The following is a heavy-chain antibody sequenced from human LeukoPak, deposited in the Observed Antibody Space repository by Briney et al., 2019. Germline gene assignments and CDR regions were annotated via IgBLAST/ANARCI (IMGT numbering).Heavy chain of an antibody. CDR2: IKQDGSEK. Sequence: GGSLRLSCAASGFTFSSYWMSWVRQAPGKGLECVANIKQDGSEKYYVDSVKGRFTISRGNAENSLFLQMNSLRAEDTAVYYCARGGVWSGYYFDYWGQGTLVTVSS. J-gene: IGHJ4*02. CDR1: GFTFSSYW. D-gene: IGHD3-3*01. V-gene: IGHV3-7*01. CDR3: ARGGVWSGYYFDY.